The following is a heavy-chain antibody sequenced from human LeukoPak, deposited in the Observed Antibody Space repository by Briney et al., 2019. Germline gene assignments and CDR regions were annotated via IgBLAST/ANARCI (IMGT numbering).Heavy chain of an antibody. CDR2: IYHSGST. Sequence: SETLSLTCTVSGYSISSGYYWGWIRQPPGKGLEWIGSIYHSGSTYYNPSLKSRVTISVDTSKNQFSLKLSSVTAADTAVYYCARRPNYYGSGSYRGGDYWGQGTLVTVSS. V-gene: IGHV4-38-2*02. D-gene: IGHD3-10*01. CDR3: ARRPNYYGSGSYRGGDY. J-gene: IGHJ4*02. CDR1: GYSISSGYY.